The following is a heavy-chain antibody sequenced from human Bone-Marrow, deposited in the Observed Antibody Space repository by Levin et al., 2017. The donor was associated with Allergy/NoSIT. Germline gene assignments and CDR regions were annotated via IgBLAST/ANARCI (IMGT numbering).Heavy chain of an antibody. CDR3: APIYGDYSDFDY. V-gene: IGHV4-34*01. J-gene: IGHJ4*02. CDR2: ITHGGST. CDR1: GGSSSIYF. Sequence: SPTLSLPCAVYGGSSSIYFWSWIRQPPGKGLEWIGEITHGGSTNYNPSLKSRVTISVDTSKNQFSLRLSSVTAADTAMYYCAPIYGDYSDFDYWGQGSLVTVSS. D-gene: IGHD4-17*01.